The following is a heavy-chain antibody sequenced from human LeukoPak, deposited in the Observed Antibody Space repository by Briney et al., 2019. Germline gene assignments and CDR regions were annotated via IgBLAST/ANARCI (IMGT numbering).Heavy chain of an antibody. CDR2: INHSGST. V-gene: IGHV4-34*01. CDR3: AKSNGYGLVDI. D-gene: IGHD3-10*01. Sequence: SETLSLTCAVYGGSFSGYYWSWIRQPPGKGLEWIGEINHSGSTNYNPSLKSRVTISVDTSKNQFSLNLTSVTAADTAVYYCAKSNGYGLVDIWGQGTMVTVSS. J-gene: IGHJ3*02. CDR1: GGSFSGYY.